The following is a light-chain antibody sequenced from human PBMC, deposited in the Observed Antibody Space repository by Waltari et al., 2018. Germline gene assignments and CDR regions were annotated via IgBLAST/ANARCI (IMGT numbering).Light chain of an antibody. CDR3: QQYGRSWNT. CDR2: GAS. V-gene: IGKV3-20*01. J-gene: IGKJ2*01. CDR1: QSVSSSY. Sequence: EIVLTQSPGTLSLSPGERATLSCRASQSVSSSYLAWYQQNPGQAPRLLIYGASSRATSIPDRFRGSGSGTDFTLTINRLEPEECAVYYCQQYGRSWNTFGQGTKLEIK.